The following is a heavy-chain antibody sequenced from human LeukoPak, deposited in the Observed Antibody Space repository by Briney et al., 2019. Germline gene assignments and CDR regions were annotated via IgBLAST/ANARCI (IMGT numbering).Heavy chain of an antibody. J-gene: IGHJ4*02. V-gene: IGHV5-51*01. CDR1: GYSFTSYW. CDR2: IYPGDSDT. CDR3: ARLGYGSGSYTSLDY. D-gene: IGHD3-10*01. Sequence: GEPLKISCKGSGYSFTSYWIGWVRQMPGKGLDWMGIIYPGDSDTRYSPSFQGQVTISADKSISTAYLQWSSLKASDTAMYYCARLGYGSGSYTSLDYWGQGTLVTVSS.